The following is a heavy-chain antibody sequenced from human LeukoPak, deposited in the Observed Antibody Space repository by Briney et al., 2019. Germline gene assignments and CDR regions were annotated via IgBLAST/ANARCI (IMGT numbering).Heavy chain of an antibody. CDR1: GGSFSGYY. D-gene: IGHD4-17*01. V-gene: IGHV4-34*01. CDR2: INHSGST. CDR3: ASGYGVPGGAFDI. Sequence: ASETLSLTCAVYGGSFSGYYWSWIRQPPGKGLEWIGEINHSGSTNYNPSLKSRVTISVDTSKNQFSLKLSSVTAADTAVYYCASGYGVPGGAFDIWGQGTMVTVSS. J-gene: IGHJ3*02.